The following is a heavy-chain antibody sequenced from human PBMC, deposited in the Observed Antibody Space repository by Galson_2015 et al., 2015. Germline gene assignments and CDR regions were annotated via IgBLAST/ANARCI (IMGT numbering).Heavy chain of an antibody. CDR1: GFTFSLYG. Sequence: SLRLSCATSGFTFSLYGMHWVRQAPGKGLEWVAVIQSDGNKRYSTDSVRGRFTISRDNSKNTVSLQMDSLRVEDTAMYYCARDGGTATVGLDCHYWGQGTRVTVSS. CDR3: ARDGGTATVGLDCHY. CDR2: IQSDGNKR. V-gene: IGHV3-30*12. D-gene: IGHD2-21*02. J-gene: IGHJ4*02.